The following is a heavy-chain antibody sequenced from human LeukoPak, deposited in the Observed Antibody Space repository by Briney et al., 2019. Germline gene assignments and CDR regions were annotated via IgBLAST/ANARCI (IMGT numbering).Heavy chain of an antibody. CDR2: INHSGST. CDR1: GGSFSGYY. Sequence: SETLSLTCAVYGGSFSGYYWSWIRQPPGKGLEWIGEINHSGSTNYNPSLKSRVTISVDTSKNQFSLKLSSVTAADTAVYYCARGRINCSGGSCTAPTQNDYWGQGTLVTVSS. D-gene: IGHD2-15*01. V-gene: IGHV4-34*01. J-gene: IGHJ4*02. CDR3: ARGRINCSGGSCTAPTQNDY.